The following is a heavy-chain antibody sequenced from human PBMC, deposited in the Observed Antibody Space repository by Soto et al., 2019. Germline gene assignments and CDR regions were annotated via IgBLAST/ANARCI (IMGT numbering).Heavy chain of an antibody. V-gene: IGHV3-23*01. D-gene: IGHD3-10*01. CDR1: GVDFSSYS. CDR2: ISGSGGST. Sequence: VGPLRLSWGASGVDFSSYSMSWVSKAPGKGLEWVSAISGSGGSTYYADSVKGRFTISRDNSKNTLYLQMNSLRAEDTAVYYCAKDLTASGDYYYYGMDVWGQGTTVTVSS. J-gene: IGHJ6*02. CDR3: AKDLTASGDYYYYGMDV.